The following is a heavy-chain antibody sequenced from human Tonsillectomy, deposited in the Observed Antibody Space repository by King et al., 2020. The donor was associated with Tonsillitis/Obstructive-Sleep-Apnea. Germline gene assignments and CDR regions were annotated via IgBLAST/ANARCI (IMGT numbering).Heavy chain of an antibody. D-gene: IGHD2-2*01. J-gene: IGHJ4*02. V-gene: IGHV2-5*02. CDR2: MYWDDDK. CDR1: GFSLSTRGVG. Sequence: TLKESGLTLVKPTQTLTLTCTFSGFSLSTRGVGVGWIRQPPGKGLEWLALMYWDDDKRYSPPLKSRLTITKDTSKNLVVLTVTNMDPVDTATYYCVHTARYHLRSCPFDYSGQGTLVTVSS. CDR3: VHTARYHLRSCPFDY.